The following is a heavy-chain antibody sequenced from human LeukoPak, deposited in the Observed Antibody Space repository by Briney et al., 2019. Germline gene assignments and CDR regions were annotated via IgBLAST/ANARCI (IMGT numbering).Heavy chain of an antibody. D-gene: IGHD3-9*01. J-gene: IGHJ4*02. CDR3: ARGIEFTISNY. Sequence: APVKGSSKASGYTFTCYYMHWVRQAPGQGLEWMGWINLNSGGTNYAQKSQGRVTMTRDTSISTAYMELSSLGSDDTAVYYCARGIEFTISNYWGQGTLVTVSS. V-gene: IGHV1-2*02. CDR2: INLNSGGT. CDR1: GYTFTCYY.